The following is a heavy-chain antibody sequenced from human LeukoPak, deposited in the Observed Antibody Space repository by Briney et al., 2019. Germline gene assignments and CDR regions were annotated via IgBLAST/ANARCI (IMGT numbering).Heavy chain of an antibody. D-gene: IGHD4-11*01. CDR2: IYYRGST. CDR1: GGSISSYY. CDR3: AREDLTVYYFDY. J-gene: IGHJ4*02. V-gene: IGHV4-59*01. Sequence: KSSETLSLTCTVSGGSISSYYWSWIRQPPGKGLEWIGYIYYRGSTNYNPSPKSRVTISVDTSKNQFSLKLSSVTAADTAVYYCAREDLTVYYFDYWGQGTLVTVSS.